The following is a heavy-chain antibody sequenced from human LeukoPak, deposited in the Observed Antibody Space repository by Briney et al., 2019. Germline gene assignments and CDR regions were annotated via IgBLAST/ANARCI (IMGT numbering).Heavy chain of an antibody. V-gene: IGHV3-23*01. CDR3: AKDRVVGYEDFFYFDY. Sequence: GGSLRLSCAASGFTFSSYAMSWARQAPGKGLEWVSAISGSGGSTYYADSVKGRFTISRDNSKNTLYLQMNSLRAEDTAVYYCAKDRVVGYEDFFYFDYWGQGTLVTVSS. CDR2: ISGSGGST. J-gene: IGHJ4*02. D-gene: IGHD5-12*01. CDR1: GFTFSSYA.